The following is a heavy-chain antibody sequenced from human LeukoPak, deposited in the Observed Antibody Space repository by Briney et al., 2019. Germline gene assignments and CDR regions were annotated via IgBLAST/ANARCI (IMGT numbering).Heavy chain of an antibody. CDR2: ISSSSSYI. Sequence: PGGSLRLSCAASGFTFSSYSMNWVRQAPGKGLEWVSSISSSSSYIYYADSVKGRFTISRDNAKNSLYLQMNSLRAEDTAVYYCARDLIDYVDYPQRPSWARGTLFTVSS. J-gene: IGHJ5*02. D-gene: IGHD4-17*01. V-gene: IGHV3-21*01. CDR3: ARDLIDYVDYPQRPS. CDR1: GFTFSSYS.